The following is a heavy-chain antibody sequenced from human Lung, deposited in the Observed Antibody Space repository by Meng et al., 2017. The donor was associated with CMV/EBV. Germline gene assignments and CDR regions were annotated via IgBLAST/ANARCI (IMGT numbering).Heavy chain of an antibody. CDR1: GFPFSSYE. CDR2: ISSSGSTI. CDR3: AREKGDWFDP. J-gene: IGHJ5*02. Sequence: SCAASGFPFSSYEMNWVRQAPGKGLEWVSYISSSGSTIYYADSVKGRFTISRDNAKNSLYLQMNSLRAEDTAVYYCAREKGDWFDPWGQGTLVTVSS. V-gene: IGHV3-48*03.